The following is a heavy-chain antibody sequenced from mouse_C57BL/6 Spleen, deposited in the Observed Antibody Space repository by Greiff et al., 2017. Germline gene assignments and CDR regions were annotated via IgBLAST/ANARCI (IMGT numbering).Heavy chain of an antibody. V-gene: IGHV1-26*01. CDR2: INPNNGGT. Sequence: VQLQQSGPELVKPGASVKISCKASGYTFTDYYMNWVKQSHGKSLEWIGDINPNNGGTSYNQKFKGKATLTVDKSSSTAYMELRSLTSEDSAVYYCARIYYDYVEFAYWGQGTLVTVSA. J-gene: IGHJ3*01. D-gene: IGHD2-4*01. CDR3: ARIYYDYVEFAY. CDR1: GYTFTDYY.